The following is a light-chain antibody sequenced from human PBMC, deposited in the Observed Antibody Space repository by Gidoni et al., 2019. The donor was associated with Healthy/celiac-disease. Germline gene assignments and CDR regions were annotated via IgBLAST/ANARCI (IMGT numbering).Light chain of an antibody. CDR1: QSVRSY. V-gene: IGKV3-11*01. CDR3: QQRSNWPPLT. CDR2: DAS. J-gene: IGKJ4*01. Sequence: ELVLTQSPATLSLSPVERATLSCSASQSVRSYLAWYQQKPSQAPRLLIYDASNRATGIPARFSGSGSGTDFTLTISSLEPEDFAVYYCQQRSNWPPLTFGGGTKVEIK.